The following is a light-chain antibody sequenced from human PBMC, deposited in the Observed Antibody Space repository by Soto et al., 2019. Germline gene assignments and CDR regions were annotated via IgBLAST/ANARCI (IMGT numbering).Light chain of an antibody. CDR1: QSVSSSY. Sequence: EIVLTQSPGTLSLSPGERATLSCRASQSVSSSYLAWYQQKPGQAPRLLIYGASSRATGIPDRFSGSGSGTDFTLTISRLEPEDFAVYYCQQYGSSPRTFGQEIKVDIK. CDR2: GAS. J-gene: IGKJ1*01. CDR3: QQYGSSPRT. V-gene: IGKV3-20*01.